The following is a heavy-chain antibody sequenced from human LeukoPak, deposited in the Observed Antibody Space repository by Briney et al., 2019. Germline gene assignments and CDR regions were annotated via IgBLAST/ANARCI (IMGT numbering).Heavy chain of an antibody. CDR3: AKVRGSCSSTSCYGDAFDL. CDR2: IRYDGSNK. V-gene: IGHV3-30*02. D-gene: IGHD2-2*01. CDR1: GFTFSSFG. Sequence: PGGSLRLSCAASGFTFSSFGMHWVRQAPGKGLEWGAFIRYDGSNKYYADSVKGRFTISRDNSKNTLYLQMNSLRAEDTAVYYCAKVRGSCSSTSCYGDAFDLWGQGTTVTVSS. J-gene: IGHJ3*01.